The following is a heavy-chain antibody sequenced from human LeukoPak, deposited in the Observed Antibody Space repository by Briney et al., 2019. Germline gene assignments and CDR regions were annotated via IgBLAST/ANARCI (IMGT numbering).Heavy chain of an antibody. CDR1: GFMFSDYS. Sequence: GGSLRLSCAASGFMFSDYSMNWVRQAPGKGLEWASYIKSNGETIQYADSVKGRFTISRDNAKTSLFLQMNSLSAEDTAVYYCARAPHGTHLCRGGSCHXPRPFDI. CDR3: ARAPHGTHLCRGGSCHXPRPFDI. CDR2: IKSNGETI. V-gene: IGHV3-48*04. J-gene: IGHJ3*02. D-gene: IGHD2-15*01.